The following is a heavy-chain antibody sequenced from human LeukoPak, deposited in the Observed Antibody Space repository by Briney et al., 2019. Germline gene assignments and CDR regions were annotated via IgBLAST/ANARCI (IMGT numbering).Heavy chain of an antibody. CDR2: ISSSTSYI. V-gene: IGHV3-21*01. D-gene: IGHD4-17*01. CDR3: ARERTVWVTNHAFDI. Sequence: GSLRLSCAASGFTVSSNYMSWVRQAPGKGLEWVSSISSSTSYIYYADSVKGRFTISRDNAKNTLYLQMNSLRAEDTAVYYCARERTVWVTNHAFDIWGQGTMVTVSS. J-gene: IGHJ3*02. CDR1: GFTVSSNY.